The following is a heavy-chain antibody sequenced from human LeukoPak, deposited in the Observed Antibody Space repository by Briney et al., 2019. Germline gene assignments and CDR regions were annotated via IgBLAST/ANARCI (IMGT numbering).Heavy chain of an antibody. D-gene: IGHD6-13*01. Sequence: PGGSLRLSCAASGFTFSSYGMHWVRQAPGKGLEWVAFIRYDGSNKYYADSVKGRFTISRDNSKNTLYLQMNSLRAEDTAVYYCAKDRIAAAAPFDYWGQGTLVTVSS. J-gene: IGHJ4*02. V-gene: IGHV3-30*02. CDR1: GFTFSSYG. CDR3: AKDRIAAAAPFDY. CDR2: IRYDGSNK.